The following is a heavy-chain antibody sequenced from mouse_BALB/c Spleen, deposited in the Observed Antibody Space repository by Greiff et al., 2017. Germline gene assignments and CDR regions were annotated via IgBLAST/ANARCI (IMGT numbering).Heavy chain of an antibody. CDR2: IWAGGST. V-gene: IGHV2-9*02. Sequence: VQLQQSGPGLVAPSQSLSITCTVSGFSLTSYGVHWVRQPPGKGLEWLGVIWAGGSTNYNSALMSRLSISKDNSKSQVFLKMNSLQTDDTAMYYCAKHEGTATLYYYAMDYWGQGTSVTVSS. D-gene: IGHD1-2*01. CDR3: AKHEGTATLYYYAMDY. CDR1: GFSLTSYG. J-gene: IGHJ4*01.